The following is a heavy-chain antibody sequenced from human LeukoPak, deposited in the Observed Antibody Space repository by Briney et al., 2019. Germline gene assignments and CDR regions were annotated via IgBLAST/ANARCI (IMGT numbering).Heavy chain of an antibody. CDR2: ISSSSSYI. D-gene: IGHD6-13*01. CDR3: ARDQYYGGSSWFYYYYGMDV. Sequence: GSLRLSCAASGFTFSSYSMNWVRKAPGKGLEWISSISSSSSYIYYADSVKGRFTISRDNAKNSLYLQMNSLRAEDTAVYYCARDQYYGGSSWFYYYYGMDVWGQGTTVTVSS. CDR1: GFTFSSYS. V-gene: IGHV3-21*01. J-gene: IGHJ6*02.